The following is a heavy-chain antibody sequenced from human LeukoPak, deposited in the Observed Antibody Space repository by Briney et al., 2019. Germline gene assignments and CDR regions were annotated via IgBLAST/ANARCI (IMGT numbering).Heavy chain of an antibody. CDR1: GFTFNNAW. D-gene: IGHD3-10*01. CDR3: TTPTRSGSYSYYFDY. Sequence: GGSLRLSCAASGFTFNNAWMSWVRQAPGKGLAWVGLIKSKTDGGTTDYAAPVKGRFTISRDDSKNTLYLQMNSLKTEDTAVYYCTTPTRSGSYSYYFDYWGQGTLVTVSS. CDR2: IKSKTDGGTT. V-gene: IGHV3-15*01. J-gene: IGHJ4*02.